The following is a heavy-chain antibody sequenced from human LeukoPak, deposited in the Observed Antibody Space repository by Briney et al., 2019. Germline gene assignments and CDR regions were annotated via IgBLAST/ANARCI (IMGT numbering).Heavy chain of an antibody. CDR3: ARGVAGQLDY. J-gene: IGHJ4*02. D-gene: IGHD6-19*01. CDR2: IKQDGNEK. V-gene: IGHV3-7*01. Sequence: GGSLRLSCAASGFTFRTYWMSWVRQAPGKGLEWVANIKQDGNEKYYVDSVKGRFTISRDNAKNSLYLQMNSLRAEDTAVYYCARGVAGQLDYWGQGTLVTVSS. CDR1: GFTFRTYW.